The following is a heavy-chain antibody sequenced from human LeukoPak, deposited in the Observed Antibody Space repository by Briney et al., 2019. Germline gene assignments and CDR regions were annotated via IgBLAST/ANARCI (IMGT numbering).Heavy chain of an antibody. J-gene: IGHJ4*02. CDR2: ISSSSSYI. V-gene: IGHV3-21*01. D-gene: IGHD6-19*01. CDR3: ARGSSSGWFPFDQ. CDR1: GFTFTSYS. Sequence: GGSLRLSCAASGFTFTSYSMNWVRQAPGKGLEWVSSISSSSSYIYSADSVKGRFTISRDNAKNSLYLQMNSLRAEDTAVYYCARGSSSGWFPFDQWGQGTLVTVSS.